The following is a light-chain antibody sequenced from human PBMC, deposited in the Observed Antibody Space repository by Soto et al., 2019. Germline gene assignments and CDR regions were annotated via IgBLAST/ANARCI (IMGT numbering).Light chain of an antibody. CDR2: AAS. V-gene: IGKV1-9*01. J-gene: IGKJ5*01. CDR1: QGISSY. CDR3: QKLNSYPIN. Sequence: IQLPPSPSSLSASVGERATITCLASQGISSYLAWYQQKPGKAPKLLIYAASTLQSGVPSRFSGSGSGTDFTLTISSLQPEDFATYYCQKLNSYPINCGQGQRRENK.